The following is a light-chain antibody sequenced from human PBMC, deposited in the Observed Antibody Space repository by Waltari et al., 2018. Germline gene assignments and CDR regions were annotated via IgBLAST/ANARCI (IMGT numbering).Light chain of an antibody. J-gene: IGKJ4*01. CDR1: QSVTSN. V-gene: IGKV3-15*01. CDR2: GAS. Sequence: VMTQSPDPLSVSPGEGVTLSCRATQSVTSNLAWYQQKAGQAPRLLIYGASSRAPGIPVRVSGSGSGTEFSLTISSLQSEDFAVYYCQQYNQWPPSFGGGTKVEIK. CDR3: QQYNQWPPS.